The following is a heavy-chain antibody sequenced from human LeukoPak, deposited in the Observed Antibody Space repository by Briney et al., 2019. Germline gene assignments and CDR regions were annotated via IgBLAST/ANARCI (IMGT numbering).Heavy chain of an antibody. V-gene: IGHV1-69*06. Sequence: ASVKVSCKASAGTFSSYAISWVRQAPGQGLEWMGGIIPIFGTANYAQKFQGRVTITADKSTSTAYMELSSLRSEDTAVYYCARVITWFGETHFDYWGQGTLVTVSS. CDR2: IIPIFGTA. CDR1: AGTFSSYA. D-gene: IGHD3-10*01. J-gene: IGHJ4*02. CDR3: ARVITWFGETHFDY.